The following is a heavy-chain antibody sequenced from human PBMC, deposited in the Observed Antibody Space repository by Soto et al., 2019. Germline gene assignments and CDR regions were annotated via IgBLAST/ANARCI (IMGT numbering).Heavy chain of an antibody. J-gene: IGHJ6*03. CDR1: GYTFTSYD. CDR2: MNPNSGNT. Sequence: ASVKVSCKASGYTFTSYDINWVRQATGQGLEWMGWMNPNSGNTGYAQKFQGRVTMTRNTSISTAYMELSSLRSEDTAVYYCARGRHFDWLLRVYYYYYMDVWGKGTTVTVS. D-gene: IGHD3-9*01. CDR3: ARGRHFDWLLRVYYYYYMDV. V-gene: IGHV1-8*01.